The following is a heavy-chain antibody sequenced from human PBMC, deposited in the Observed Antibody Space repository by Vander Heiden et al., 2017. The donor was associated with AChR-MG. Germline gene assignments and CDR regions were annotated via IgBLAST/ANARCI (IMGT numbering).Heavy chain of an antibody. CDR2: IYSGGST. Sequence: EVQLVETGGGLIQPGGSLRLSCAASGFPVSSNYMSWVRQAPGKGLEWVSVIYSGGSTYYADSVKGRFTISRDNSKNTLYLQMNSLRAEDTAVYYCAREARGSSGYYRDAFDIWGQGTMVTVSS. D-gene: IGHD3-22*01. CDR1: GFPVSSNY. CDR3: AREARGSSGYYRDAFDI. V-gene: IGHV3-53*02. J-gene: IGHJ3*02.